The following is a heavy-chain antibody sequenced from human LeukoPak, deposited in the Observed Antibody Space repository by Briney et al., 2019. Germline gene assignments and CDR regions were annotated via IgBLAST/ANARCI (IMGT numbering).Heavy chain of an antibody. D-gene: IGHD2-2*01. Sequence: ASVKVSCKASGYTFTSYGISWVRQAPGQGLEWMGWISAYNGNTNYAQELQGRVTMTTDTSTSTAYMELRSLRSDDTAVYYCARSPSRYCSSTSCSPLGDAWGQGTLVTVSS. CDR3: ARSPSRYCSSTSCSPLGDA. CDR2: ISAYNGNT. CDR1: GYTFTSYG. J-gene: IGHJ5*02. V-gene: IGHV1-18*01.